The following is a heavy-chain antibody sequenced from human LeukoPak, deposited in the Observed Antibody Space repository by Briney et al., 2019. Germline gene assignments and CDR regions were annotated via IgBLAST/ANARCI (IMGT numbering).Heavy chain of an antibody. CDR1: GFTFSSYS. D-gene: IGHD3-22*01. CDR2: ISSSSSYI. J-gene: IGHJ4*02. V-gene: IGHV3-21*01. CDR3: ARARYDASGYYKL. Sequence: GGSLRLSCAASGFTFSSYSMNWVRQAPGKGLEWVSSISSSSSYIYYADSVKGRFTISRDNPKNTVYLQMNSLTADDTAVYYCARARYDASGYYKLWGQGTLVTVSS.